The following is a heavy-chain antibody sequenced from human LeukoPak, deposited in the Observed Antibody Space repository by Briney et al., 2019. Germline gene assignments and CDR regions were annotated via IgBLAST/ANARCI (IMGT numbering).Heavy chain of an antibody. J-gene: IGHJ4*02. CDR1: GGTFSSYA. V-gene: IGHV1-69*13. D-gene: IGHD2-2*01. CDR2: IIPIFGTA. Sequence: SVKVSCKASGGTFSSYAISWVRQAPGQGLEWMGGIIPIFGTANYAQKFQGRVTITADESTSTAYMELSSLRSEDTAVYYCARVGTGSSNVGVIHDYWGQGTLVTVSS. CDR3: ARVGTGSSNVGVIHDY.